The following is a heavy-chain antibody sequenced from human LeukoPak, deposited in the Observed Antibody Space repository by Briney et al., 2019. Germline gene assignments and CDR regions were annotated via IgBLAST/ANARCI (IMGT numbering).Heavy chain of an antibody. CDR3: ARRTTVTSYYYCYMDV. Sequence: SETLSLTCTVSGGSISSSSYYWGWIRQPPGKGLEWIGSIYYSGSTYYNPSLKSRVTISVDTSKNQFSLKLSSVTAADTAVYYCARRTTVTSYYYCYMDVWGKGTTVTVSS. J-gene: IGHJ6*03. CDR2: IYYSGST. V-gene: IGHV4-39*01. CDR1: GGSISSSSYY. D-gene: IGHD4-17*01.